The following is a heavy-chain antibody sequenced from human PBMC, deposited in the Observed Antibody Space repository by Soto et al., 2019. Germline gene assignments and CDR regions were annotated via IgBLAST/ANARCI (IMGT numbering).Heavy chain of an antibody. J-gene: IGHJ4*02. CDR2: ISGSGGST. CDR1: GFTFSSYA. Sequence: EVQLLESGGGLVQPGGSLRLSCAASGFTFSSYAMSWVRQAPGKGLEWVSAISGSGGSTYYADSVKGRFTISRDNSKNTLYLQINSLRAEDTAVYYCAKDGSIRDGYRVDYWGQGTLVTVSS. CDR3: AKDGSIRDGYRVDY. D-gene: IGHD5-12*01. V-gene: IGHV3-23*01.